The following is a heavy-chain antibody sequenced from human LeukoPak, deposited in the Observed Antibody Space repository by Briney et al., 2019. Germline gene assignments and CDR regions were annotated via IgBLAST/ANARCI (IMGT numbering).Heavy chain of an antibody. CDR2: INPSGGST. Sequence: ASVKVSCKASGYTFTSYYMHWVRQAPGQGLEWMRIINPSGGSTSYAQKFQGRVTMTRDTSTSTVYMELSSLRSEDTAVYYRAREMATITRGMDVWGQGTTVTVSS. V-gene: IGHV1-46*01. J-gene: IGHJ6*02. CDR3: AREMATITRGMDV. D-gene: IGHD5-24*01. CDR1: GYTFTSYY.